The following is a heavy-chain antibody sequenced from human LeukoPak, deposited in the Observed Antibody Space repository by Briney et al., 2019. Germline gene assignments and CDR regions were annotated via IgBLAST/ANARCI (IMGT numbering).Heavy chain of an antibody. CDR1: GFTFGNYA. J-gene: IGHJ4*02. Sequence: PGASLRLSCAASGFTFGNYAMSWVRQAPGRGLEWVSTISGVGDSIYYADSVKGRFTISRDNSKNTLYLQKKSLRVEDTAVYYCAKESPQFDYWGQGTLVTVSS. CDR2: ISGVGDSI. V-gene: IGHV3-23*01. CDR3: AKESPQFDY.